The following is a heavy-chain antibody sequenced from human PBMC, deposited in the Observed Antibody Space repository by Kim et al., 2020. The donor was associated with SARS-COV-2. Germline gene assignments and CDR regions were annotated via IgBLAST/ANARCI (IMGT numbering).Heavy chain of an antibody. CDR1: GGSISSSSYY. J-gene: IGHJ4*02. CDR2: IYYTGTT. D-gene: IGHD2-8*01. Sequence: SETLSLTCTVSGGSISSSSYYWGWIRQLPGKGLEWIGRIYYTGTTYYNPSLKCRVTISVDTSKNQFSLKLSSVTAADTAVYYCARQMYGARRGYFDYWGQGTLVTVSS. V-gene: IGHV4-39*01. CDR3: ARQMYGARRGYFDY.